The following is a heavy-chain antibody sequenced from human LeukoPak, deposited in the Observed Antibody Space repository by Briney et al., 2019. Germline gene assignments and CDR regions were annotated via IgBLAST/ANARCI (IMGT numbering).Heavy chain of an antibody. D-gene: IGHD5-18*01. Sequence: SSETLSLTCTVSGGSISSGDYYWSWIRQPPGKGLEWIGYIYYSGSTYYNPSLQSRVTISVDTSKNQFSLKLSSVTAAGTAVYYCARDSADTAMALYYYYMDVWGKGTTVTVSS. V-gene: IGHV4-30-4*08. J-gene: IGHJ6*03. CDR3: ARDSADTAMALYYYYMDV. CDR2: IYYSGST. CDR1: GGSISSGDYY.